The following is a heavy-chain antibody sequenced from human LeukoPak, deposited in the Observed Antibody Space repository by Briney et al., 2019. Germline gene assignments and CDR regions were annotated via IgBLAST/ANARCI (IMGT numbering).Heavy chain of an antibody. V-gene: IGHV1-8*01. CDR3: ARSENYYDNWLDP. D-gene: IGHD3-10*01. J-gene: IGHJ5*02. CDR1: GYTFTSYD. CDR2: MNPNSGNT. Sequence: GASVKVSCKASGYTFTSYDINWVRQATGQGLEWMGWMNPNSGNTGYAQKFQGRVTMTRNTSISTAYMELSSLRSEDTAVYYCARSENYYDNWLDPWGQGTLVTVSS.